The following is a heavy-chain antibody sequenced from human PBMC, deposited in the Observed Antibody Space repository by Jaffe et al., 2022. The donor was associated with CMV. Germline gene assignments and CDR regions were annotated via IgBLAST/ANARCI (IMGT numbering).Heavy chain of an antibody. CDR1: GYTFTSYS. V-gene: IGHV1-3*01. CDR2: INAANGNT. Sequence: QVQLVQSGAEVKKPGASLKVSCKASGYTFTSYSIHWVRQAPGQGLEWMGWINAANGNTYYAQKFQGRVTLTRDTIATTVFMELNGLTSEDTAVYYCAKVGYRGGSVFPWDYWGQGTLVNVSS. J-gene: IGHJ4*02. D-gene: IGHD2-21*01. CDR3: AKVGYRGGSVFPWDY.